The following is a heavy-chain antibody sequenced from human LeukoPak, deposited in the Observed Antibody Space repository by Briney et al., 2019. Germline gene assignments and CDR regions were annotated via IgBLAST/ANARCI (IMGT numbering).Heavy chain of an antibody. V-gene: IGHV1-2*02. CDR2: INPNSGGT. J-gene: IGHJ4*02. D-gene: IGHD6-13*01. CDR3: ARDSWGWEGYYFDY. Sequence: ATVKVSCKASGYTFTGYYMHWVRQAPGQGLEWMGWINPNSGGTNYAQKFQGRVTMTRDTSISTAYMELSRLRSDDTAVYYCARDSWGWEGYYFDYWGQGTLVTVSS. CDR1: GYTFTGYY.